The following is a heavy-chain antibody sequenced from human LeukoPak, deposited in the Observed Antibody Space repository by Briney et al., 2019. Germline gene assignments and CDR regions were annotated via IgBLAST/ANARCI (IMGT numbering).Heavy chain of an antibody. D-gene: IGHD5-24*01. CDR1: GGSFSGYS. Sequence: PETLSLTCAVYGGSFSGYSWSWIRQPPGKGLEWIGEINHSGSTNYNPSLKSRVTISVDTSKNQFSLKLSSVTAADTAVYYCARGVGMGWLQLSYYFDYWGQGTLVTVSS. V-gene: IGHV4-34*01. CDR2: INHSGST. CDR3: ARGVGMGWLQLSYYFDY. J-gene: IGHJ4*02.